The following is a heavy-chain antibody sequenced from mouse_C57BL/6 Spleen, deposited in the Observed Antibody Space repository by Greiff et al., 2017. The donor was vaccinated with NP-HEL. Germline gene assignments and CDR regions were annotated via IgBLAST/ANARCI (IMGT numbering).Heavy chain of an antibody. CDR3: ARGRDGTKYFDY. CDR2: INPYNGGT. CDR1: GYTFTDYY. Sequence: EVQLQQSGPVLVKPGASVKMSCKASGYTFTDYYMNWVKQSHGKSLEWIGVINPYNGGTSYNQKFKGKATLTVDKSSSTAYMELNSLTSEDSAVYYCARGRDGTKYFDYWGQGTTLTVSS. V-gene: IGHV1-19*01. J-gene: IGHJ2*01. D-gene: IGHD4-1*01.